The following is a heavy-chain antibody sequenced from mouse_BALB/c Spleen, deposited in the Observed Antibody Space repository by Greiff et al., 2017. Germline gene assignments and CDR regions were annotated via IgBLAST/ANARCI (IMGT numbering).Heavy chain of an antibody. V-gene: IGHV14-4*02. CDR1: GFNIKDYY. J-gene: IGHJ4*01. CDR2: IDPENGDT. CDR3: NAWGNAMDY. Sequence: VQLQQSGAELVRSGASVKLSCTASGFNIKDYYMHWVKQRPEQGLEWIGWIDPENGDTEYAPKFQGKATMTADTSSNTAYLQLSSLTSEDTAVYNCNAWGNAMDYWGQGTSVTVSS.